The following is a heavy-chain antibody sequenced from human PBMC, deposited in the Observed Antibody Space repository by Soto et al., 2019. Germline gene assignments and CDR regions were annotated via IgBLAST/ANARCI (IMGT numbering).Heavy chain of an antibody. CDR3: ARDGVAARPGYYGMGV. Sequence: PSETLSLTCTVSGGSISSYYWSWIRQPPGKGLEWIGYIYYSGSTNYNPSLRSRVTISVDTSKNQFSLKLSSVTAADTAVYYCARDGVAARPGYYGMGVWGQGTTVTVSS. J-gene: IGHJ6*02. CDR2: IYYSGST. CDR1: GGSISSYY. V-gene: IGHV4-59*01. D-gene: IGHD6-6*01.